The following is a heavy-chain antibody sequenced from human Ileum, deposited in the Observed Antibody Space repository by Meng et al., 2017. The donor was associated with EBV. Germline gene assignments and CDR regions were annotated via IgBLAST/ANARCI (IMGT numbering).Heavy chain of an antibody. CDR2: IYIGGDT. V-gene: IGHV3-53*01. CDR1: GVTVSRYN. D-gene: IGHD3/OR15-3a*01. Sequence: EEQLVESGGGLIQHGGFLRLSCAPSGVTVSRYNMSWVCQAPGKGLEWVSTIYIGGDTFYADSVKDRFTISRENSKNTLFLQMNRLTVEDTAVYYCARGPDWAKGGYWGLGTLVTVSS. J-gene: IGHJ4*02. CDR3: ARGPDWAKGGY.